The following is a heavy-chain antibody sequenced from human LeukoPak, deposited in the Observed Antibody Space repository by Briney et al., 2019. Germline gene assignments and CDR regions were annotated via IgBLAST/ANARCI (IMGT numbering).Heavy chain of an antibody. Sequence: GGSLRLSCAASGFSFSDYYLSWIRQAPGKGLEWVSYISSSGTTIYYADSVKGRFTISRDNAKTSLYLQMNSLRAEDTAVYYCASADAGTHDYWGQGTLVTVSS. J-gene: IGHJ4*02. D-gene: IGHD1-1*01. CDR2: ISSSGTTI. CDR3: ASADAGTHDY. CDR1: GFSFSDYY. V-gene: IGHV3-11*04.